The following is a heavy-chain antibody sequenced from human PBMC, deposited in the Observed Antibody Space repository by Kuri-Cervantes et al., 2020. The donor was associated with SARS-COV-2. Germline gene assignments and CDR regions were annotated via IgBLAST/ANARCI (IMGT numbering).Heavy chain of an antibody. CDR2: IDPSDSYT. V-gene: IGHV5-10-1*01. CDR1: GYSFTSYW. J-gene: IGHJ6*02. Sequence: KVSCKGSGYSFTSYWISWVRQMPGKGLEWMGRIDPSDSYTNYSPSFQGHVTISADKSISTAYLQWSSLKASDTAMYYCASYSGSYYNYYYGMDVWGQGTTVTVSS. D-gene: IGHD1-26*01. CDR3: ASYSGSYYNYYYGMDV.